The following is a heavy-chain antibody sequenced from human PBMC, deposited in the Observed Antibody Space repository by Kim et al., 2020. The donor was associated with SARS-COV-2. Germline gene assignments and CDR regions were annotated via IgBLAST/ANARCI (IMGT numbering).Heavy chain of an antibody. CDR3: AKDGGIAVAGVRLVAYYYYGMDV. Sequence: GGSLRLSCAASGFTFSSYAMSWVRQAPGKGLEWVSAISGSGGSTYYADSVKGRFTISRDNSKNTLYLQMNSLRAEDTAVYYCAKDGGIAVAGVRLVAYYYYGMDVWGQGTTVTVSS. CDR1: GFTFSSYA. V-gene: IGHV3-23*01. J-gene: IGHJ6*02. D-gene: IGHD6-19*01. CDR2: ISGSGGST.